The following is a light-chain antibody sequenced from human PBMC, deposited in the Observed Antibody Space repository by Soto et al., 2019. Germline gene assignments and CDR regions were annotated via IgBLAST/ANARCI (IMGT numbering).Light chain of an antibody. V-gene: IGKV3-20*01. CDR3: QQYGGSPQT. J-gene: IGKJ1*01. Sequence: EIVLTQSPGTVALSPGEGATLSCRASQSVSKYLAWYQQKPGQAPRLLIYGASSRATGIPDSFSGSGSGTDFTLTISRLEPEDFAVYYCQQYGGSPQTFGQGTKV. CDR1: QSVSKY. CDR2: GAS.